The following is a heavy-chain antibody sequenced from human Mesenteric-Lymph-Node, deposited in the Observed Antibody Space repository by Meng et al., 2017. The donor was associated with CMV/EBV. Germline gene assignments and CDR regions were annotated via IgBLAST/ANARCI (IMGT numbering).Heavy chain of an antibody. CDR1: GFTFSSYA. CDR3: AGAVVPAAIPYPFDY. J-gene: IGHJ4*02. CDR2: ISSDGNDR. V-gene: IGHV3-30-3*01. Sequence: GESLKISCAASGFTFSSYAMHWVRQASGKGLEWVAVISSDGNDRYYADSVKGRFTISRDNSKNMLYLQMNSLSAEDTAVYYCAGAVVPAAIPYPFDYWGQGTLVTVSS. D-gene: IGHD2-2*01.